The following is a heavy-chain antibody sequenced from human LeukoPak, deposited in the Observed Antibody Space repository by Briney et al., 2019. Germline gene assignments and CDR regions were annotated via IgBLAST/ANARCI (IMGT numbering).Heavy chain of an antibody. CDR1: GFTFSSYG. CDR2: IKQDGSEK. V-gene: IGHV3-7*03. Sequence: PGGSLRLSCAASGFTFSSYGMHWVRQAPGKGLEWVANIKQDGSEKYYVDSVKGRFTISRDNAKNSLYLQMNSLRAEDTAVYYCAREVIVVATYYFDYWGQGTLVTVSS. D-gene: IGHD3-22*01. J-gene: IGHJ4*02. CDR3: AREVIVVATYYFDY.